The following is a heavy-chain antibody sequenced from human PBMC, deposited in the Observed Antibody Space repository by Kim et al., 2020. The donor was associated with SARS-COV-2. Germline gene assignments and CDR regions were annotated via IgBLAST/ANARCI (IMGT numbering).Heavy chain of an antibody. CDR3: AKDRGAYSSGWNSGGYYFDY. CDR2: ISGSGTNT. CDR1: GFTFSSYA. D-gene: IGHD6-19*01. J-gene: IGHJ4*02. Sequence: GGSLRLSCAASGFTFSSYAMSWVRQAPGKGLEWVSAISGSGTNTYYADSVKGRFTISRDNSRNTLYLQMNSLRAEDTAVYYCAKDRGAYSSGWNSGGYYFDYWGQGTLVTVSS. V-gene: IGHV3-23*01.